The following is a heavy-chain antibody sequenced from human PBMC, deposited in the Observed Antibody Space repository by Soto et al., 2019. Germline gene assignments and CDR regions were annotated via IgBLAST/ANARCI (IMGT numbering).Heavy chain of an antibody. CDR1: GGTFSSYA. D-gene: IGHD6-13*01. J-gene: IGHJ5*02. V-gene: IGHV1-69*06. CDR3: ARGKIAAAGWENNWFDP. Sequence: GASVKVSCKASGGTFSSYAISWLRQSAGQGLEWMGGIIPIFGTANYAQKFQGRVTITADKSTSTAYMELSSLRSEDTAVYYCARGKIAAAGWENNWFDPWGQGTLVTVSS. CDR2: IIPIFGTA.